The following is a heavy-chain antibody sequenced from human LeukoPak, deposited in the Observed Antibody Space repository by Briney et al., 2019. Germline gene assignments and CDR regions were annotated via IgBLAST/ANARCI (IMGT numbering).Heavy chain of an antibody. J-gene: IGHJ5*02. CDR3: AANYYDSSGYYPNWFDP. V-gene: IGHV4-4*09. CDR2: IYTSGST. Sequence: SETLSLTCTVSGGSISSYYWSWIRQPPGKGLEWIGYIYTSGSTNYNPSLKSRVTISVDTSKNQFSLKLSSMTAADTAVYYCAANYYDSSGYYPNWFDPWGQGTLVTVSS. CDR1: GGSISSYY. D-gene: IGHD3-22*01.